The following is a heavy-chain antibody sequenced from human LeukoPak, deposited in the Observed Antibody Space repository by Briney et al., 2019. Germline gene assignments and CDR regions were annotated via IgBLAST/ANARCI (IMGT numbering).Heavy chain of an antibody. D-gene: IGHD2-2*02. CDR1: GYTFTSYA. CDR3: ARDRKVYCSSTSCYNNWFDP. Sequence: ASVKVSCKASGYTFTSYAMNWVRQAPGKGLEWLGWFKPNTGNPTYAQGFTGRFVFSLDTSVSTAYLQISSLKAEDTAVYYCARDRKVYCSSTSCYNNWFDPWGQGTLVTVSS. J-gene: IGHJ5*02. CDR2: FKPNTGNP. V-gene: IGHV7-4-1*02.